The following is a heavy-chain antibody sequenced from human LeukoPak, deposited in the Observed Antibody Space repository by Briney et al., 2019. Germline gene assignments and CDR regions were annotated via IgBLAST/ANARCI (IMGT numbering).Heavy chain of an antibody. Sequence: GGSLRLSCAASGFTLSSYSMNWVRQAPGKGLEWVSSISSSSSYIYYADSVKGRFTISRDNAKNSLYLQMNSLRAEDTAVYYCAKMVTATMRNWFDPWGHGTQVTVSS. CDR1: GFTLSSYS. J-gene: IGHJ5*02. V-gene: IGHV3-21*01. D-gene: IGHD2-21*02. CDR2: ISSSSSYI. CDR3: AKMVTATMRNWFDP.